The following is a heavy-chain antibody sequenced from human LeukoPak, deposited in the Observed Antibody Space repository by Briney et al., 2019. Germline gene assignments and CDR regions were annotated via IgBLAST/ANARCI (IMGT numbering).Heavy chain of an antibody. CDR2: ISSSGSTI. J-gene: IGHJ4*02. V-gene: IGHV3-11*04. Sequence: LSLTCAVYGGSFSGYYWSWIRQAPGKGLEWVSYISSSGSTIYYADSVKGRFTISRDDAKNSLYLQMNSLRAEDTAVYYCARDFKLTYGSGSWGQGTLVTVSS. CDR3: ARDFKLTYGSGS. D-gene: IGHD3-10*01. CDR1: GGSFSGYY.